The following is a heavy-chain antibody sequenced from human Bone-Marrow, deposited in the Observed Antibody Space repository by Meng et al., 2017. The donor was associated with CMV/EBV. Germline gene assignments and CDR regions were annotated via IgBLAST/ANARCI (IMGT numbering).Heavy chain of an antibody. J-gene: IGHJ6*02. CDR1: GYTFTGYY. Sequence: ASVKVSCKASGYTFTGYYMHWVRQAPGQGLEWMGWINPNSGGTNYAQKFQGRVTMTRDTSISTAYMELSRLRSDDTAVYYCARDEWQLVRDYYYGMDVWGQGTTVTVSS. D-gene: IGHD6-6*01. V-gene: IGHV1-2*02. CDR3: ARDEWQLVRDYYYGMDV. CDR2: INPNSGGT.